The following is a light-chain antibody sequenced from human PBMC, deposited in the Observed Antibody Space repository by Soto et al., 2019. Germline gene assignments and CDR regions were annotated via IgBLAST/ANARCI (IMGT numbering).Light chain of an antibody. V-gene: IGLV1-44*01. CDR3: AAWDGSLSAVL. CDR1: RSNIGTYT. J-gene: IGLJ2*01. Sequence: QSVLTQSPSASGTPGQRVTISCSGSRSNIGTYTVNWYQQLPGTAPTLLIYLNNQRPSGVPNRFSGSKSGTSASLAISGLQSEDEADYYCAAWDGSLSAVLFGGGTNVTVL. CDR2: LNN.